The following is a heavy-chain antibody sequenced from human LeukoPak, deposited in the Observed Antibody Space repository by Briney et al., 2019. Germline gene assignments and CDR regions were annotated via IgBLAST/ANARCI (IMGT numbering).Heavy chain of an antibody. CDR2: ISANTGDT. J-gene: IGHJ4*02. Sequence: GASVKVSCKASGYTFTNYGFNWVRQARGQGLEWVGWISANTGDTNYAQNLQGRVTLTTDTSTSTAYMELRSLRLGDTAVYYCARGLDYWGQGTQVTVSS. CDR1: GYTFTNYG. V-gene: IGHV1-18*01. CDR3: ARGLDY.